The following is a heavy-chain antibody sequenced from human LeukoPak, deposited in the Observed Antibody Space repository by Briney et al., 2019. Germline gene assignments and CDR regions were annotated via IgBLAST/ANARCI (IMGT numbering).Heavy chain of an antibody. D-gene: IGHD3-3*01. CDR3: ASWDFWSGYFDY. CDR1: GGSISSYY. Sequence: SETLSLTCTVSGGSISSYYWSWIRQPPGKGLEWIGYIYHSGSTYYNPSLKSRVTISVDRSKNQFSLKLSSVTAADTAVYYCASWDFWSGYFDYWGQGTLVTVSS. CDR2: IYHSGST. V-gene: IGHV4-59*12. J-gene: IGHJ4*02.